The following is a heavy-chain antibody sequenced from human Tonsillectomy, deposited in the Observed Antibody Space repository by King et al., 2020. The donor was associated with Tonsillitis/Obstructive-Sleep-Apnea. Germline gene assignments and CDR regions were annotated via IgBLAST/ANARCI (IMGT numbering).Heavy chain of an antibody. V-gene: IGHV3-30*04. CDR3: ARGETGDPFDY. CDR1: GFTFSSFA. Sequence: VQLVESGGGVVQPGRSLRLSCAASGFTFSSFAMHWVRQAPGKGLEWVAVISYDGSFIYYADSVKGRFTISRDNSKDTLYLQMNSLRAEDTAVYYCARGETGDPFDYWGQGTLVTVSS. J-gene: IGHJ4*02. D-gene: IGHD7-27*01. CDR2: ISYDGSFI.